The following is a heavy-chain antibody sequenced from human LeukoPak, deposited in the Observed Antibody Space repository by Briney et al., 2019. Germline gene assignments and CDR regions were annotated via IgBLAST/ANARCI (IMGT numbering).Heavy chain of an antibody. CDR1: GFTFSSYA. CDR2: ISFDGSNK. Sequence: GGSLRLSCAASGFTFSSYAMHWVRQAPGKGLEWVTIISFDGSNKYYADSVKGRFTISRDNSKNTLYLQMNSLRAEDTAVYYCAELGITMIGGVWGKGTTVTISS. V-gene: IGHV3-30*04. D-gene: IGHD3-10*02. J-gene: IGHJ6*04. CDR3: AELGITMIGGV.